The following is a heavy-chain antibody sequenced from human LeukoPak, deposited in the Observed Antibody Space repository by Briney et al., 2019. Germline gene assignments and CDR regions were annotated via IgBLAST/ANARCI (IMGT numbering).Heavy chain of an antibody. CDR1: GFTFSSYS. Sequence: GGSLRLSCAASGFTFSSYSMNWVRQAPGKGLEWVSSISSSSSYIYYADSVKGRFTISRDNAKKSLYLQMNSLRAEDTAVYYCARSRYDSSGYYGIIGNWGQGTLVTVSS. CDR3: ARSRYDSSGYYGIIGN. J-gene: IGHJ4*02. D-gene: IGHD3-22*01. CDR2: ISSSSSYI. V-gene: IGHV3-21*01.